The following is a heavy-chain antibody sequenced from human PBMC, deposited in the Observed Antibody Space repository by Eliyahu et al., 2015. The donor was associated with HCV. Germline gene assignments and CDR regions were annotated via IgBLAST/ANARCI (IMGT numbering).Heavy chain of an antibody. CDR1: GFSLTRAW. Sequence: EVQLVESGGGLIKPGESLRLSCVFSGFSLTRAWMTWVRQAPGKGLEWVGRLRSKTDGGTADYAAPVRGRFSISRDDSRDTVYLQMNSLKTEDTAVYYCATTFVGATFNPIDFWGQGTLVTVSS. D-gene: IGHD1-26*01. CDR2: LRSKTDGGTA. V-gene: IGHV3-15*01. J-gene: IGHJ4*02. CDR3: ATTFVGATFNPIDF.